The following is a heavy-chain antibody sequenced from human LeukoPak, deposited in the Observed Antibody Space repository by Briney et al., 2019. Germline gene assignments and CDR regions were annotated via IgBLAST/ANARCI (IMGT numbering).Heavy chain of an antibody. CDR2: IYYSGCT. J-gene: IGHJ4*02. D-gene: IGHD3-3*01. V-gene: IGHV4-59*01. CDR3: ARLNYDFLSGYPRGFDY. Sequence: SETLSLTCTVFGGSTRNFYWSWFRQPPGKGLEWIGYIYYSGCTNFNPSVKSRVPISVDTSKNKFSLKLPSVTAADTAVYYCARLNYDFLSGYPRGFDYWSQGALVTVSS. CDR1: GGSTRNFY.